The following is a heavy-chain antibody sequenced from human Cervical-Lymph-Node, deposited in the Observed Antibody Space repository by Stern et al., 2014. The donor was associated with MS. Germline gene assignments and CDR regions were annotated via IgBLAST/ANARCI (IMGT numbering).Heavy chain of an antibody. CDR3: ARGPPRLGQAFDY. CDR2: IWYDGSNK. V-gene: IGHV3-33*01. Sequence: QVQLVESGGGVVQPGRSLRLSCAASGFTFSSYGMHWVRQAPGKGLEWVAVIWYDGSNKYYADSVKGRFTISRDNSKNTLYLQMNSLRAEDTAVYYCARGPPRLGQAFDYWGQGTLVTVSS. CDR1: GFTFSSYG. D-gene: IGHD1-26*01. J-gene: IGHJ4*02.